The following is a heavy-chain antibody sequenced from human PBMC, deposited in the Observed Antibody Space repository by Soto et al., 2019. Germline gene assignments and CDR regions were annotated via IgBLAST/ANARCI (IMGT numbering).Heavy chain of an antibody. V-gene: IGHV3-15*07. D-gene: IGHD3-16*01. J-gene: IGHJ6*02. Sequence: EVQLVESGGGLVKPGGSLRLSCAASGFTFSNAWMNWVRQAPGKGLAWVGRIKSTTDGGPTDYAAPVKGRFTISRDDSQTPLYRQMNILQTEDSVVYYCTMQRLFGWVGPYGMDVWGQGTTVTGSS. CDR2: IKSTTDGGPT. CDR1: GFTFSNAW. CDR3: TMQRLFGWVGPYGMDV.